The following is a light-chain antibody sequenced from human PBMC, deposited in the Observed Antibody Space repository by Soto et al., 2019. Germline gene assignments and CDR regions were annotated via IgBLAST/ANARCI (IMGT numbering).Light chain of an antibody. CDR2: DAS. CDR1: ERNSSW. Sequence: DIQMTQSPSTLSASVGDRVTIPCRASERNSSWLAWYQQKPGKAPKLLIYDASSLESGVPSRCSGSGYGTEFTLTISSLQPDDFATYYCQQYNSYWTFGQGTKVEIK. V-gene: IGKV1-5*01. J-gene: IGKJ1*01. CDR3: QQYNSYWT.